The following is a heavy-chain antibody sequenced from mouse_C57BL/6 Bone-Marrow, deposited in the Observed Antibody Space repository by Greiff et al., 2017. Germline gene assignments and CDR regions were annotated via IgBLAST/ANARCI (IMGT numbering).Heavy chain of an antibody. Sequence: DVHLVESGPGLAKPSQTLSLTCSVTGYSITSDYWNWIRKFPGNKLEYMGYISYSGSTYYNPSLKSRISITRDTSKNQYYLQLNSVTTEDTATYYCARRRYYGPWYFDVWGTGTTVTVSS. CDR3: ARRRYYGPWYFDV. CDR1: GYSITSDY. J-gene: IGHJ1*03. V-gene: IGHV3-8*01. CDR2: ISYSGST. D-gene: IGHD1-2*01.